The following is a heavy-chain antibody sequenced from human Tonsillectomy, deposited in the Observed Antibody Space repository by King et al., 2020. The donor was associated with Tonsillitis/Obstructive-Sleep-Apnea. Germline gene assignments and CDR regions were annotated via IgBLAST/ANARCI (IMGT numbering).Heavy chain of an antibody. Sequence: VQLQQWGAGLLKPSETLSLTCAVYGGSFSGYYWNWIRQPPGKGLEWIGEIDHSGSTNYNPSLKSRVTISVDTSKNQFPLKLSSVTAADTAVYYCAREHSSSLDYWGQGTLVTVSS. CDR2: IDHSGST. CDR1: GGSFSGYY. CDR3: AREHSSSLDY. D-gene: IGHD6-13*01. V-gene: IGHV4-34*01. J-gene: IGHJ4*02.